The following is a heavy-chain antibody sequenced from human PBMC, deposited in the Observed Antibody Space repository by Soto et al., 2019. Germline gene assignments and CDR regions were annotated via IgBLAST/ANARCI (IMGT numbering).Heavy chain of an antibody. Sequence: SETLSLTCTVSGGSINNHYWSWIRQPPGKGLEWIGYIYYTGSTNYNPSLESRVTMSVDTSKNQVSLNLTSLTAADTAIYYCTRANCYSEYWGQGTLVTVSS. CDR1: GGSINNHY. CDR2: IYYTGST. J-gene: IGHJ4*02. V-gene: IGHV4-59*11. D-gene: IGHD7-27*01. CDR3: TRANCYSEY.